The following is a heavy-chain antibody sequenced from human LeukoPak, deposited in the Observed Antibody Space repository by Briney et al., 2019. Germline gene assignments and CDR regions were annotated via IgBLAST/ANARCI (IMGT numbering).Heavy chain of an antibody. CDR1: GGSISSYY. D-gene: IGHD6-13*01. J-gene: IGHJ4*02. V-gene: IGHV4-59*01. CDR2: IHYSGST. CDR3: ARTIAAAGPYFDY. Sequence: SETLSLTCTVSGGSISSYYWSWIRQPPGKGLEWIGYIHYSGSTKYNLSLKSRVTISVDTSKNQFSLKLNSVTAADTAVYYCARTIAAAGPYFDYWGQGTLVTVSS.